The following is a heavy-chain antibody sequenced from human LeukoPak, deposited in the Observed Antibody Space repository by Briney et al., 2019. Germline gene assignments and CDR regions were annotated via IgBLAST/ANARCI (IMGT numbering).Heavy chain of an antibody. J-gene: IGHJ4*02. CDR3: ARVFLGYYYDSSGLYYFDY. CDR2: IILIFGTA. Sequence: ASVKVSCKASGGTFSSYAISWVRQAPGQGLEWMGRIILIFGTANYAQKFQGRVTITTDESTSTAYMELSSLRSEDTAVYYCARVFLGYYYDSSGLYYFDYWGQGTLVTVSS. D-gene: IGHD3-22*01. V-gene: IGHV1-69*05. CDR1: GGTFSSYA.